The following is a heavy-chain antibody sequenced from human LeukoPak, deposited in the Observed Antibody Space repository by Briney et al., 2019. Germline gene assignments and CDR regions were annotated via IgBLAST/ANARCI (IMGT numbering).Heavy chain of an antibody. CDR2: IYSGGST. CDR3: ARELGAFDI. Sequence: PGGSLRLSCAASGFTFSSYEMNWVRQAPGKGLEWVSVIYSGGSTYYADSVKGRFTISRDNSKNTLYLQMNSLRAEDTAVYYCARELGAFDIWGQGTMVTVSS. V-gene: IGHV3-66*01. J-gene: IGHJ3*02. D-gene: IGHD3-3*02. CDR1: GFTFSSYE.